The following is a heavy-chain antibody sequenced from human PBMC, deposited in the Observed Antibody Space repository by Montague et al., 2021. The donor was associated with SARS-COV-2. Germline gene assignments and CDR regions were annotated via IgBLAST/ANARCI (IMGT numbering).Heavy chain of an antibody. J-gene: IGHJ3*01. CDR2: IQSYGRI. CDR3: LGDENWAFDV. V-gene: IGHV3-69-1*01. Sequence: SLRLSCAASGFTFGDYTMNWVRQAPGKGLEWLSYIQSYGRIFYGDTVKGRFSVSRDDAKNSLYLQMTSLCAEDTALYFCLGDENWAFDVWGQGTMVTVSS. CDR1: GFTFGDYT. D-gene: IGHD1-1*01.